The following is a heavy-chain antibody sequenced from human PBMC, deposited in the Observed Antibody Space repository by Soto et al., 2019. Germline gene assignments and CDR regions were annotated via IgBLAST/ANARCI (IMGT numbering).Heavy chain of an antibody. D-gene: IGHD2-2*01. V-gene: IGHV1-3*01. J-gene: IGHJ5*02. CDR2: INAGNGNT. CDR1: GYTFTSYA. Sequence: QVPLVQSGAEVKKPGASVKVSCKASGYTFTSYAMHWVRQAPGQRLEWMGWINAGNGNTKYSQKFQGRVTITRDTSASTAYMELSSLRSEDTAVYYCARDRLVVPAAMQGIQNWFDPWGQGTLVTVSS. CDR3: ARDRLVVPAAMQGIQNWFDP.